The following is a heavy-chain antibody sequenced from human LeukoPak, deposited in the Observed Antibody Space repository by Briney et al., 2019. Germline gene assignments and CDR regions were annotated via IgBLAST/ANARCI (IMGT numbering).Heavy chain of an antibody. CDR1: GFTVSSNY. Sequence: GGSLRLSCAASGFTVSSNYMSWVRQAPGKGLEWVANIKQDGSEKYYVDSVKGRFTISRDNAKNSLYLQMNSLRAEDTAVYYCARERITIFGVAPNWFDPWGQGTLVTVSS. CDR2: IKQDGSEK. CDR3: ARERITIFGVAPNWFDP. J-gene: IGHJ5*02. D-gene: IGHD3-3*01. V-gene: IGHV3-7*01.